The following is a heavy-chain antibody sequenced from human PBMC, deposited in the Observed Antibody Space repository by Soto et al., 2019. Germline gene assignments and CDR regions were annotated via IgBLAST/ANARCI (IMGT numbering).Heavy chain of an antibody. CDR2: INAGNGNT. CDR1: GYTFTSYA. J-gene: IGHJ4*02. V-gene: IGHV1-3*05. CDR3: ARRIVVVTALAY. D-gene: IGHD2-21*02. Sequence: QVQLVQSGAEEKKPGASVKVSCKASGYTFTSYAMHWVRQAPGQRLEWMGWINAGNGNTKYSQKFQGRVTITRDTTASTAYMRLSSLRSADTAVYYCARRIVVVTALAYWGQGTLVTVSS.